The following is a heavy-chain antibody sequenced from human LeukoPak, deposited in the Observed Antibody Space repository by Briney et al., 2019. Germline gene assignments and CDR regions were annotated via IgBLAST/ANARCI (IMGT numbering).Heavy chain of an antibody. D-gene: IGHD3-10*01. J-gene: IGHJ4*02. CDR2: IYYTGST. V-gene: IGHV4-59*01. Sequence: GYIYYTGSTNYNPSLKSRVTISVDTSKIQFSLNLSSVTAADTAVYYCARDGGYGSGSYLWGQGTLVTVSS. CDR3: ARDGGYGSGSYL.